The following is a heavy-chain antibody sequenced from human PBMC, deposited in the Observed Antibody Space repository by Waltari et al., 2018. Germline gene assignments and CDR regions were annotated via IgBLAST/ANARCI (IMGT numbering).Heavy chain of an antibody. Sequence: QVQLQESGPGLVKPSQTLSLTCTVSGGSISSGSYYWSWVRQPAGKGLEWVGRIYTRGSTNYSPFLKRRVTLSVDTSTNQFSLKLGSVTAADTAVYYCASYSSCWWNYYGMDVWGPGTTVTVSS. CDR2: IYTRGST. V-gene: IGHV4-61*02. D-gene: IGHD6-19*01. CDR1: GGSISSGSYY. CDR3: ASYSSCWWNYYGMDV. J-gene: IGHJ6*02.